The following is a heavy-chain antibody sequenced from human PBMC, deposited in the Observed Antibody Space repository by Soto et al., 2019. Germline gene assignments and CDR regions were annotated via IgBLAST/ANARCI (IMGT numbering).Heavy chain of an antibody. CDR3: VRGSKDSYPGSRIFDC. CDR2: ITDTGGDA. CDR1: GFTFGSRA. V-gene: IGHV3-23*01. D-gene: IGHD3-10*01. Sequence: GGSLRLSCVASGFTFGSRAMGWVRQSPGAGLEWVSTITDTGGDAKYADSVRGRFAISRDNSKNTRYLQVSALRADDSAIYFCVRGSKDSYPGSRIFDCWGRGTLVTVSS. J-gene: IGHJ4*02.